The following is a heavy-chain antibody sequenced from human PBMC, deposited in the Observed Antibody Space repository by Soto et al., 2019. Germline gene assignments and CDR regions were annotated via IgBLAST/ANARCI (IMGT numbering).Heavy chain of an antibody. Sequence: QPGGSLRLSCAASGFTFSGSAMHWVRQASGKGLEWVGRIRSKTNNYATAYAASVKGRFTISRDDSKNTAYLQMSNLKVEDTAVYYCANDAWAAYYFAYWGQGTLVTVSS. D-gene: IGHD1-1*01. J-gene: IGHJ4*02. CDR3: ANDAWAAYYFAY. CDR2: IRSKTNNYAT. V-gene: IGHV3-73*01. CDR1: GFTFSGSA.